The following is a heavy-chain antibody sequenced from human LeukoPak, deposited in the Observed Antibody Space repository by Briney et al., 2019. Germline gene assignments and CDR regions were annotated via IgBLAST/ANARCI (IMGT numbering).Heavy chain of an antibody. J-gene: IGHJ5*02. CDR3: ARGGNDNWFDP. V-gene: IGHV4-34*01. CDR1: GGSFSGYY. Sequence: PSETLSITCAVYGGSFSGYYWSWIRQPPGKGLEWIGEINHSGSTNYNPSLKSRVTISVDTSKNQFSLKLSSVTAADTAVYYCARGGNDNWFDPWGQGTLVTVSS. CDR2: INHSGST.